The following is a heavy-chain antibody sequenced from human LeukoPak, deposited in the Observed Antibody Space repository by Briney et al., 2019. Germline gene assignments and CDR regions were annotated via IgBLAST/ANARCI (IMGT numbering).Heavy chain of an antibody. CDR1: GFTFSSYW. J-gene: IGHJ4*02. Sequence: GGSLRLSCAASGFTFSSYWMHWVRQALGKGLVWVSRINSDGSSTSYADSVKGRFTISRDNAKNTLYLQMNSLRAEDTAVYYCARTSSGWYFLDYWGQGTLVTVSS. D-gene: IGHD6-19*01. V-gene: IGHV3-74*01. CDR2: INSDGSST. CDR3: ARTSSGWYFLDY.